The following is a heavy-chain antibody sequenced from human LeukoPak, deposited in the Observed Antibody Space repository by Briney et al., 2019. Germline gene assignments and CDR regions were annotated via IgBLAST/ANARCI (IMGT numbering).Heavy chain of an antibody. D-gene: IGHD2-15*01. V-gene: IGHV4-59*01. CDR1: GDSITAYY. CDR3: ARIHRYCSGGACYVLDN. J-gene: IGHJ4*02. Sequence: SETLSLTCTDSGDSITAYYWNWVRQHPGKGLEWIGYIHYTGKNFYNPSLKSRITMSVDTSKSQFSLKLSSVTAADTAVYYCARIHRYCSGGACYVLDNWGQGTLVAVSS. CDR2: IHYTGKN.